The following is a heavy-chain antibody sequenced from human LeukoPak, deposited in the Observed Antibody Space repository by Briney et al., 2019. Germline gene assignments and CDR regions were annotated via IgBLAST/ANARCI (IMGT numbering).Heavy chain of an antibody. CDR1: GYTFTGYY. J-gene: IGHJ4*02. D-gene: IGHD6-19*01. CDR3: ARVSSGWLFIDY. Sequence: ASVKVSCKASGYTFTGYYMHWVRQAPGQGLEWMGWINPNSGGTNYAQKFQGRVTMTRDTSISTAYMELSRLRSDDTAVCYCARVSSGWLFIDYWGQGTLVTVSS. CDR2: INPNSGGT. V-gene: IGHV1-2*02.